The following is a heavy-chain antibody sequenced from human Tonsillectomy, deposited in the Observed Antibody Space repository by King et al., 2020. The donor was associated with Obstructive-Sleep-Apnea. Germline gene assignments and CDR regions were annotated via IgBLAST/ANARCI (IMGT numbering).Heavy chain of an antibody. CDR2: IFSNDKN. V-gene: IGHV2-26*01. J-gene: IGHJ4*02. D-gene: IGHD2-8*01. Sequence: ITLKESGPVLVKPTDTLTLTCTVSGFSRTNPRMGVSWIRQPPGKALEWLAHIFSNDKNSYSTSLKSRLTISKDTSKSQVVLTRTNMDPVDTATYYCARGGLYVGADYWGQGTLVTVSS. CDR1: GFSRTNPRMG. CDR3: ARGGLYVGADY.